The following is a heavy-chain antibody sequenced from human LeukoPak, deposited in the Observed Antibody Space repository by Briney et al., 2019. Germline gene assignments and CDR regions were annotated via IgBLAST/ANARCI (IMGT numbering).Heavy chain of an antibody. D-gene: IGHD3-10*01. V-gene: IGHV7-4-1*02. J-gene: IGHJ6*03. CDR3: ARASALTEVRGVIVTYYYYYYMDV. Sequence: ASVKVSCKASGYTFTSYAMNWVRQAPGQGLEWMGWINTNTGNPTYAQGFTGRFVFSLDTSVSTAYLQISSLKAEDTAVYYCARASALTEVRGVIVTYYYYYYMDVWGKGTTVTVSS. CDR2: INTNTGNP. CDR1: GYTFTSYA.